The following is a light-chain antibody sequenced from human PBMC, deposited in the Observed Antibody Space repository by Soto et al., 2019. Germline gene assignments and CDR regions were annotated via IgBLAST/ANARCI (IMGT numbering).Light chain of an antibody. CDR2: GAS. CDR3: QQYGSSPPHT. J-gene: IGKJ2*01. CDR1: RSVSRTY. V-gene: IGKV3-20*01. Sequence: EIVLTQSPGTLSLSPGERATLSCRASRSVSRTYLAWYQQKPGQAPRLLIYGASSRATGTPHRFSGSGSGTDFPLTISRLEPEDFAVYYCQQYGSSPPHTFGQGTKLEIK.